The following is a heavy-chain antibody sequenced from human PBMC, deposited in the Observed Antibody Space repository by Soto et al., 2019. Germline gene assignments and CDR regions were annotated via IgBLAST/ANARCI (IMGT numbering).Heavy chain of an antibody. D-gene: IGHD2-21*01. V-gene: IGHV4-4*07. CDR1: GDSISNHY. Sequence: QVHLQESGPGLVKPSETLSLACSVFGDSISNHYWSWIRQPAGKGLEWLGRIYTSGTTNYNPSLESRVTMSVDPSKNQISLKMSSATAADTAMYYCASGPYCVDKCYFAYWGKGALVTVSS. CDR3: ASGPYCVDKCYFAY. J-gene: IGHJ4*02. CDR2: IYTSGTT.